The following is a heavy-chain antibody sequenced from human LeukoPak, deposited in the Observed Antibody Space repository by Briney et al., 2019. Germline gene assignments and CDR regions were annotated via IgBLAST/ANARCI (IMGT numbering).Heavy chain of an antibody. CDR3: AGGTNYDPKQMNWFDP. V-gene: IGHV1-69*05. CDR1: GGTFSSYA. CDR2: IIPIFGTA. Sequence: ASVKVSCKTSGGTFSSYAISWVRQAPGQGLEWMGGIIPIFGTANYAQKFQGRVTITTDESTSTAYMELSSLRSEDTAVYYCAGGTNYDPKQMNWFDPWGQGTLVTVSS. D-gene: IGHD3-3*01. J-gene: IGHJ5*02.